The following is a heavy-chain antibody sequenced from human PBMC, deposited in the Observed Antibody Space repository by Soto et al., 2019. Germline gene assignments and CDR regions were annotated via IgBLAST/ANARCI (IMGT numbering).Heavy chain of an antibody. CDR3: ARDPREGRDYESGGYYYTGGNWFDP. Sequence: ASVKVSCKASGYTFTAYYMHWVRQAPGQGLEWMGWINPKSGGTNYAPKFQGRVSMTRDASISTAHMELGGLRSDDTAMYYCARDPREGRDYESGGYYYTGGNWFDPWGRGTLVTVSS. CDR1: GYTFTAYY. CDR2: INPKSGGT. J-gene: IGHJ5*02. D-gene: IGHD3-22*01. V-gene: IGHV1-2*02.